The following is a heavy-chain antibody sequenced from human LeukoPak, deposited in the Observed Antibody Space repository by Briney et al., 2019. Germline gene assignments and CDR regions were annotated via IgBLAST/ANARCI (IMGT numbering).Heavy chain of an antibody. CDR2: ISGSGGST. J-gene: IGHJ4*02. D-gene: IGHD5-18*01. Sequence: GSLRLSCAASGFPFSSYAMSWVRPAPGKGLEWVSAISGSGGSTYYADSVKGRFTISRDNSKNTLYLQMNSLRAEDTAVYYCAKDRGYSYGPPFGYWGQGTLVTVSS. CDR1: GFPFSSYA. CDR3: AKDRGYSYGPPFGY. V-gene: IGHV3-23*01.